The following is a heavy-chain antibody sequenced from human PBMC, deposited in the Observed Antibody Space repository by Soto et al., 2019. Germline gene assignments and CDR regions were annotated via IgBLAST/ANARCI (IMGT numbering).Heavy chain of an antibody. CDR3: ARLTGDHYYYYMDV. D-gene: IGHD7-27*01. Sequence: SETLSLTCTVSGGSISSYYWSWIRQPPGKGLEWIGYIYYSGSTNYNPSLKSRVTISVDTSKNQFSLKLSSVTAADTAMYYCARLTGDHYYYYMDVWGKGTTVTVSS. CDR2: IYYSGST. V-gene: IGHV4-59*01. J-gene: IGHJ6*03. CDR1: GGSISSYY.